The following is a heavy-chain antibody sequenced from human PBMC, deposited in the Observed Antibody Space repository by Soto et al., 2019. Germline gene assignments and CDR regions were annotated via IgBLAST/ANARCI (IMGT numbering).Heavy chain of an antibody. CDR2: ISSSSSYI. J-gene: IGHJ5*02. Sequence: GGSLRLSCAASGFTFSSYSMNWVRQAPGKGLEWVSSISSSSSYIYYADSVKGRFTISRDNAKNSLYLQMNSLRAEDTAVYYCASEPYDSNNWFDPWGQGTLVTVSS. V-gene: IGHV3-21*01. D-gene: IGHD3-22*01. CDR1: GFTFSSYS. CDR3: ASEPYDSNNWFDP.